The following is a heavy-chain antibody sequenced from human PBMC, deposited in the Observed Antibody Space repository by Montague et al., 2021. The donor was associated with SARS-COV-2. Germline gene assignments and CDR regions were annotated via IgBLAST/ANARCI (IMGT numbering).Heavy chain of an antibody. Sequence: SLRLSCAASGFTFSSYAMHWVRQAPGKGLEWVAVISYDGSNKFYADSVKGRFTISRDNSKNTLYLQMNSLRTDDTAVYYCARLGYGSGSYWAFDIWGQGTMVTVSS. CDR3: ARLGYGSGSYWAFDI. J-gene: IGHJ3*02. D-gene: IGHD3-10*01. CDR1: GFTFSSYA. CDR2: ISYDGSNK. V-gene: IGHV3-30-3*01.